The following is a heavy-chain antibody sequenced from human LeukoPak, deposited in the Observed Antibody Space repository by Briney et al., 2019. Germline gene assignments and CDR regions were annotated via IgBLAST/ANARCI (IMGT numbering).Heavy chain of an antibody. V-gene: IGHV3-74*01. D-gene: IGHD3-16*01. Sequence: GGSLRLSCAASGFTYSSNWMHWVRQAPGKGLVWVSRVSGDGSITYYADSVKGRFTMSRDNAKNTLYLQINSLRVEDTAVYYCARQNYGNPDYWGQGTLVAVSS. CDR2: VSGDGSIT. CDR1: GFTYSSNW. J-gene: IGHJ4*02. CDR3: ARQNYGNPDY.